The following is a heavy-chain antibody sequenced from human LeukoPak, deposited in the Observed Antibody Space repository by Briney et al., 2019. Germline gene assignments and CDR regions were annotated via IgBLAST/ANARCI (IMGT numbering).Heavy chain of an antibody. CDR3: ASDLLRKYYYYMDV. Sequence: SETLSLTCTVSGGSISSYYWSWIRQPAGKGLEWIGRIYTSGSTDYNPSLKSRVTISVDTSKNQFSLKLSSVTAADTAVYYCASDLLRKYYYYMDVWGKGTTVTVSS. CDR1: GGSISSYY. J-gene: IGHJ6*03. D-gene: IGHD4-17*01. V-gene: IGHV4-4*07. CDR2: IYTSGST.